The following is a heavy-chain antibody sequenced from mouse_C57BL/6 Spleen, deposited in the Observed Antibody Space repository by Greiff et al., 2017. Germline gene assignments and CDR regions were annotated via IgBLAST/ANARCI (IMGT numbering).Heavy chain of an antibody. CDR3: ARSGPAYFDY. J-gene: IGHJ2*01. V-gene: IGHV1-82*01. D-gene: IGHD3-1*01. CDR1: GYAFSSSW. Sequence: QVQLQQSGPELVKPGASVKISCKASGYAFSSSWMNWVKQRPGKGLEWIGRIYPGDGDTNYNGKFKGKATLTADKSSRTAYMQLSSLTSEDSAVYFCARSGPAYFDYWGQGTTLTVSS. CDR2: IYPGDGDT.